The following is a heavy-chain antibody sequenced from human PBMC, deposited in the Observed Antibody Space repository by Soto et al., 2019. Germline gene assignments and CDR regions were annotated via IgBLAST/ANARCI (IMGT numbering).Heavy chain of an antibody. J-gene: IGHJ4*01. V-gene: IGHV1-18*01. Sequence: ASVKVSCKASGYPFTTYGINWVRQAPGQGLEWMGWISVSNGYTNYAQNLQGRVTMTADTSTNVAYMELRSLRSDDTAVYYCTRENAAAASPTLDYWGHGTLVTVSS. CDR3: TRENAAAASPTLDY. CDR1: GYPFTTYG. CDR2: ISVSNGYT. D-gene: IGHD6-13*01.